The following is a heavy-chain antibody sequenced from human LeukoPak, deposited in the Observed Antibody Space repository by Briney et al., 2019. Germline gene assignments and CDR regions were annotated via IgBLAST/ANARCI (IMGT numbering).Heavy chain of an antibody. Sequence: AGGSLRLSCAVSGFTFSSHWMNWVRQAPGKGLEWVASIKQDGGEKYYVDSVKGRFTISRDNAKNSLYLQMNSLRAEDTAVYYCAREAAALDYWGQGTLVTVSS. J-gene: IGHJ4*02. D-gene: IGHD6-6*01. CDR2: IKQDGGEK. CDR3: AREAAALDY. V-gene: IGHV3-7*01. CDR1: GFTFSSHW.